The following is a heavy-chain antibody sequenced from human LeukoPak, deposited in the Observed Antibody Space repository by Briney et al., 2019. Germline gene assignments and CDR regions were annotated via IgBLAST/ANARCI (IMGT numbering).Heavy chain of an antibody. V-gene: IGHV3-23*01. CDR2: IIGSGGGT. J-gene: IGHJ4*02. CDR1: GFTFSSYA. D-gene: IGHD5-24*01. Sequence: GGSLRLSCAASGFTFSSYAMSWVRQAPGKGLEWVSAIIGSGGGTYYADSVKGRFTISRDNSKNTLYLQMNSLRAEDTAVYYCAKRTLRDDYNEAYFDYWGQGTQVTVSS. CDR3: AKRTLRDDYNEAYFDY.